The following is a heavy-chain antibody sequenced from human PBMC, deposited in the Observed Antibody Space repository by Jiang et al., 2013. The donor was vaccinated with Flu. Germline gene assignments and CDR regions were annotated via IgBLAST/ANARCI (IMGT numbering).Heavy chain of an antibody. CDR1: GGTFSNYA. J-gene: IGHJ4*02. CDR2: IIPILNIV. Sequence: SGAEVKEPGSSVKVSCKPSGGTFSNYAFSWVRQAPGQGLEWMGRIIPILNIVDYAQKFQGRVTIIADKSTSTAYLDLSSLRSEDTAVYYCARLYPAIPNYEILTSYSDDSFDYWGQGTLVTVSS. V-gene: IGHV1-69*04. CDR3: ARLYPAIPNYEILTSYSDDSFDY. D-gene: IGHD3-9*01.